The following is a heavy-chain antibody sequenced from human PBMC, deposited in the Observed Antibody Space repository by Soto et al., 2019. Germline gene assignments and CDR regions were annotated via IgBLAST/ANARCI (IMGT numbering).Heavy chain of an antibody. CDR3: ASDPAQYYYGSGSDAFDI. Sequence: GGSLRLSCAASGFTFSSYSMNWVRQAPGKGLEWVSSISSSSSYIYYADSVKGRFTISRDNAKNSLYLQMNSLRAEDTAVYYCASDPAQYYYGSGSDAFDIWGQGTMVTVSS. D-gene: IGHD3-10*01. V-gene: IGHV3-21*01. CDR2: ISSSSSYI. J-gene: IGHJ3*02. CDR1: GFTFSSYS.